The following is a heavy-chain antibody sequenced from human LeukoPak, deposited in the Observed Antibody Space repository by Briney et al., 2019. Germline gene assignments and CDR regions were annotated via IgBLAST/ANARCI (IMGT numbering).Heavy chain of an antibody. CDR3: ARGLDCGGDCQSDAFDI. V-gene: IGHV1-69*01. D-gene: IGHD2-21*02. Sequence: SVKVSCKASGGTFSSYAISWVRQAPGQGLEWMGGIIPIFGTANYAQKFQGRVTITADESTSTAYMELSSLRSEDTAVYYCARGLDCGGDCQSDAFDIWGQGTMVTVSS. CDR2: IIPIFGTA. J-gene: IGHJ3*02. CDR1: GGTFSSYA.